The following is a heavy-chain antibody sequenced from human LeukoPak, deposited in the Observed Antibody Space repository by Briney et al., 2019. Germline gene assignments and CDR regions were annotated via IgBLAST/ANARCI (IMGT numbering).Heavy chain of an antibody. CDR2: ISAYNGNT. Sequence: ASVRVSCKASGYTFTSYGISWVRQAPGQGLEWMGWISAYNGNTNYAQKLQGRVTMTTDTSTSTAYMELRSLRSDDTAVYYCVRGGGCSSTSCYGRGSNYYYYMDVWGKGTTVTISS. CDR1: GYTFTSYG. CDR3: VRGGGCSSTSCYGRGSNYYYYMDV. V-gene: IGHV1-18*01. D-gene: IGHD2-2*01. J-gene: IGHJ6*03.